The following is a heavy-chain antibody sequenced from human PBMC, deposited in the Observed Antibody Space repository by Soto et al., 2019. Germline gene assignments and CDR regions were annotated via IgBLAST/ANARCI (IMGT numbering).Heavy chain of an antibody. J-gene: IGHJ4*02. V-gene: IGHV1-3*05. CDR1: GYTFTSYA. D-gene: IGHD4-17*01. CDR2: INAGNVNT. Sequence: QVQLVQSGAEEKKPGASVKVSCKASGYTFTSYALHWVRQAPGQRLEWMGWINAGNVNTKYSQKFQGRVTITRDTSASTAYMELSSLRAEDTAVYYCASESYGGEFDYWGQGTLVTVSS. CDR3: ASESYGGEFDY.